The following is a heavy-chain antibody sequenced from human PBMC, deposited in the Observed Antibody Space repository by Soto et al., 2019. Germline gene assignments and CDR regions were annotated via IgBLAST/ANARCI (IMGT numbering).Heavy chain of an antibody. CDR3: ARLEGLATISYYFDY. J-gene: IGHJ4*02. CDR1: GGSVSSSNYY. Sequence: QLQLQESSPGLVKPSETLSLTCTVSGGSVSSSNYYWGWIRQSPGKGLEWIGSIYYSGSTYYNPSLESRVTISVDKSKNQFSLKVISVTAADTAVYYCARLEGLATISYYFDYWGQGTLVTVSS. V-gene: IGHV4-39*01. D-gene: IGHD3-9*01. CDR2: IYYSGST.